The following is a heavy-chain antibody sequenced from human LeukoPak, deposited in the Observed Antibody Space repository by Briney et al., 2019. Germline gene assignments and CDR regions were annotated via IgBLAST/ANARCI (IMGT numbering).Heavy chain of an antibody. D-gene: IGHD3-3*01. CDR3: ARDSRGADFWSGYYTDYYYYGMDV. CDR2: IYYSGST. Sequence: SETLSLTCTVSGGSISSYYWRWIRQPPGKGLEWIGYIYYSGSTNYNPSLKSRVTISVDTSKNQFSLKLSSVTAADTAVYYCARDSRGADFWSGYYTDYYYYGMDVWGQGTTVTVSS. J-gene: IGHJ6*02. CDR1: GGSISSYY. V-gene: IGHV4-59*01.